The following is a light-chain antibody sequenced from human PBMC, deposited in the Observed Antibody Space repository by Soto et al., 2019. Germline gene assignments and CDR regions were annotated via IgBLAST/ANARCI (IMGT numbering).Light chain of an antibody. Sequence: EIVMTQSPATLSVSPGDRATVSCRASQGVSSNLAWYQQKPGRAPRLLIYGGSSRATGIPARFIGSGSGTDFTLTIYSLQSEDFAVYYCQQYTNWPPWTFGQGTKVEIK. CDR3: QQYTNWPPWT. J-gene: IGKJ1*01. V-gene: IGKV3-15*01. CDR2: GGS. CDR1: QGVSSN.